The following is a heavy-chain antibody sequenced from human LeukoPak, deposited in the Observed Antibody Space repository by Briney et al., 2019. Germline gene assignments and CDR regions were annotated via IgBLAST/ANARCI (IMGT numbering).Heavy chain of an antibody. V-gene: IGHV3-30*18. D-gene: IGHD3-22*01. CDR3: AKDWDYYDSVDY. Sequence: SGGSLRLSCAASGFTFSSYGMYWVRQAPGKGLEWVAVISYDGSNKYYADSVKGRFTISRDNSKNTLYLQMNSLRAEDTAVYYCAKDWDYYDSVDYWGQGTLVTVSS. CDR2: ISYDGSNK. J-gene: IGHJ4*02. CDR1: GFTFSSYG.